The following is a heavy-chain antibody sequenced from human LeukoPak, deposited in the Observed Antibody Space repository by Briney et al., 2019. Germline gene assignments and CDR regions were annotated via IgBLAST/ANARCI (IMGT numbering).Heavy chain of an antibody. CDR2: IYTSGNI. CDR1: GGSISSYY. Sequence: PSETLSLTCTVSGGSISSYYWSWLRQPAGKGLEWIGRIYTSGNINYNPSLKSRVTISVYKSKNQFSLKLTSMTAADTAVYYCARDVAGSIDYWGQGTLVTVSS. D-gene: IGHD2-21*01. J-gene: IGHJ4*02. CDR3: ARDVAGSIDY. V-gene: IGHV4-4*07.